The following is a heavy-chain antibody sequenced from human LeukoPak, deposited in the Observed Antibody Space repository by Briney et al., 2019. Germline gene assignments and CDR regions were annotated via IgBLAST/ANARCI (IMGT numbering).Heavy chain of an antibody. CDR1: GFTFSSYA. Sequence: GGSLRLSCAASGFTFSSYAMHWVRQAPGKGLEWVAVISYDGSNKYYADSVKGRFTISRDNSKNTLYLQMNGLRAEDTAVYYCARDSSQYYFDYWGQGTLVTVSS. D-gene: IGHD6-13*01. J-gene: IGHJ4*02. V-gene: IGHV3-30*04. CDR2: ISYDGSNK. CDR3: ARDSSQYYFDY.